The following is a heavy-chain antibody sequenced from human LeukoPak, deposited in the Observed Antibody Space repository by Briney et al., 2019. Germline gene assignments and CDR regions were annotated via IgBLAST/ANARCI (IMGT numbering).Heavy chain of an antibody. V-gene: IGHV4-34*09. CDR3: AREPTVTTPRYFDY. D-gene: IGHD4-17*01. Sequence: SETLSLTCAVYGGSFSGYYWSWIRQPPGKGLEWIGEINHSGSTNYNPSLKSRVTISVDTSKNQFSLKLSSVTAADTAVYYCAREPTVTTPRYFDYWGQGTLVTVSS. CDR1: GGSFSGYY. CDR2: INHSGST. J-gene: IGHJ4*02.